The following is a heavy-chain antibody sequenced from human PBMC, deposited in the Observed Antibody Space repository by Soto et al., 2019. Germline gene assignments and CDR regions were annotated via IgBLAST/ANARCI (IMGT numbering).Heavy chain of an antibody. Sequence: PSETLSLTCAVHGGSFSGYYWTWIRQPPGKGLEWVGDINHSGSTNYNSSPKSRVTISVDTSKNQLYLKLRSVTAADTAVYYCAEEEVPQCFTRGYYGMDVWGQGTTVTVSS. CDR3: AEEEVPQCFTRGYYGMDV. D-gene: IGHD2-8*01. V-gene: IGHV4-34*01. J-gene: IGHJ6*02. CDR2: INHSGST. CDR1: GGSFSGYY.